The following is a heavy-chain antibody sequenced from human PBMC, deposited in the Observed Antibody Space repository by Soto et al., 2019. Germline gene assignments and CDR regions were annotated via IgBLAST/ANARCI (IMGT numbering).Heavy chain of an antibody. V-gene: IGHV2-5*02. Sequence: QITLKESGPTLVKPTQTLTLTCTLSGFSLSTSGVGVGWIRQSPGKALEWLAVIYWDDVKHFSPSLEMRLTITKDTSESEVVLTMTNMDPVDTATYYCARKGSGDYALDYWGQGIVVTVSS. CDR3: ARKGSGDYALDY. D-gene: IGHD4-17*01. CDR2: IYWDDVK. CDR1: GFSLSTSGVG. J-gene: IGHJ4*02.